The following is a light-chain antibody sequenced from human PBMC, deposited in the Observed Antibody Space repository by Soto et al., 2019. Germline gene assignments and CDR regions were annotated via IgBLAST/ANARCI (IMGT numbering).Light chain of an antibody. J-gene: IGKJ4*01. CDR2: AAS. Sequence: DIQMTQSPSSLSASVGDRFTITCRAIQSISSYLNWYQQKPGKAPKLLIYAASSLQSGVPSRFSGRGSETDFTLTISSLQPEDFATYYCQQSYSTLTCGGGTKVEIK. CDR1: QSISSY. V-gene: IGKV1-39*01. CDR3: QQSYSTLT.